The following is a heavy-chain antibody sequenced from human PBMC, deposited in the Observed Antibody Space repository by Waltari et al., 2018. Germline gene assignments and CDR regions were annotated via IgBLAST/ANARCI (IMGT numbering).Heavy chain of an antibody. CDR3: ARVSTVTEYYYYGMDV. D-gene: IGHD4-4*01. V-gene: IGHV4-59*01. CDR2: IYYSGST. CDR1: GGSISSYY. Sequence: QMQLQESGPGLVKPLETLSLTCTVSGGSISSYYWSWIRKPPGKGLEWIGYIYYSGSTNYNPSLKSRVTISVDTSKNQFSLKLSSVTAADTAVYYCARVSTVTEYYYYGMDVWGQGTTVTVSS. J-gene: IGHJ6*02.